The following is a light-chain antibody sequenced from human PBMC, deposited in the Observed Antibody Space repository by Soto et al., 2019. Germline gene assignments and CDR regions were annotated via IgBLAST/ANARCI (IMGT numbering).Light chain of an antibody. J-gene: IGLJ1*01. CDR1: GSDIGTFNR. CDR2: DVN. CDR3: SSYTSSSTYV. V-gene: IGLV2-18*02. Sequence: QSALTQPPSVSGSPGQSVTISCTGTGSDIGTFNRVSWYQQPPGTAPKLLIYDVNNRPSGVPDRFSGSKSGNTASLTISGLQAEDEADDYCSSYTSSSTYVFGTGTKVTVL.